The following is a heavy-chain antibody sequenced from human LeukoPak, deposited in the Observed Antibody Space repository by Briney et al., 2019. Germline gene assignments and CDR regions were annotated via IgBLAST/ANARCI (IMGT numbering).Heavy chain of an antibody. CDR3: ARVLSAYYDFFDY. J-gene: IGHJ4*02. D-gene: IGHD3-3*01. CDR1: GASISSGSYY. V-gene: IGHV4-61*02. Sequence: PSETLSLTCTVSGASISSGSYYWSWIRQPAGKGLEWIGRIYTGGNTNYNPSLKSRVTISVDTSKNQLSLKLSYVTAADTAVYYCARVLSAYYDFFDYWGQGTLVTVSS. CDR2: IYTGGNT.